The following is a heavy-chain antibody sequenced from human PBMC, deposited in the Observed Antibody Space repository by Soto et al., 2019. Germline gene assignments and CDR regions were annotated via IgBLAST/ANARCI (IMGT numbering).Heavy chain of an antibody. CDR3: VKNGDYVIEH. D-gene: IGHD4-17*01. CDR2: VFRSGDT. V-gene: IGHV4-4*02. J-gene: IGHJ1*01. CDR1: GVSVSNNKW. Sequence: SETLSLTCAVSGVSVSNNKWWSWVRLSPGKGLECIGEVFRSGDTNYNPSLKSRVTISMDKSKNEFLLQLKSVTAAHKAMYSRVKNGDYVIEHWGPGTLVTVSS.